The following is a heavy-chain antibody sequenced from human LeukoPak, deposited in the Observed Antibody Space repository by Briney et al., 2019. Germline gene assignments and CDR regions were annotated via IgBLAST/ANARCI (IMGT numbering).Heavy chain of an antibody. J-gene: IGHJ4*02. Sequence: GGSLRLSCAASGFTFSSYSMNWVRQAPGKGLEWVSSISSSSSSYIYYADSVKGRFTISRDNAKNSLYLQMNSLRAEDTAVYYCARDASLSAAAGTLDYWGQGTLVTASS. V-gene: IGHV3-21*01. CDR2: ISSSSSSYI. CDR1: GFTFSSYS. CDR3: ARDASLSAAAGTLDY. D-gene: IGHD6-13*01.